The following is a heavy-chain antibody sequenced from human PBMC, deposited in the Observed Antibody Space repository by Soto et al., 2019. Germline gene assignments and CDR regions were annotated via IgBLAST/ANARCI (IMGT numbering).Heavy chain of an antibody. Sequence: AGGSLRLSCAAPGFTVSGNYMSWVRQAPGKGLEWVSVIYSGGSTYYADSVKGRFTISRDNSKNTLYLQMNSLRAEDTAVYYCTRGSYYYYGSGEGYWGQGTLVTVSS. CDR1: GFTVSGNY. V-gene: IGHV3-53*01. CDR3: TRGSYYYYGSGEGY. CDR2: IYSGGST. D-gene: IGHD3-10*01. J-gene: IGHJ4*02.